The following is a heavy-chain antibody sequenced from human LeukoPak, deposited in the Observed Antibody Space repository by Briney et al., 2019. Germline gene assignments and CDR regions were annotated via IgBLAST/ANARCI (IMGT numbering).Heavy chain of an antibody. D-gene: IGHD5-24*01. CDR1: GGTFSSYA. V-gene: IGHV1-69*05. CDR3: ARDLGRDGHRGLDY. J-gene: IGHJ4*02. Sequence: SVKVSCKASGGTFSSYAISWVRQAPGQGLEWMGGTIPIFGTANYAQKFQGRVTITTDESTSTAYMELSSLRSEDTAVYYCARDLGRDGHRGLDYWGQGTLVTVSS. CDR2: TIPIFGTA.